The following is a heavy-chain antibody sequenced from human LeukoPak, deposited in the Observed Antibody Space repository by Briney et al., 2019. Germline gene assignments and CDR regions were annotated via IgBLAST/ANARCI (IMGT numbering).Heavy chain of an antibody. V-gene: IGHV3-30*04. CDR2: ISYDGSNK. CDR3: ARDPWYSGTSFDY. J-gene: IGHJ4*02. Sequence: SGGSLRLSCAASGFTFSSYAMHWVRQAPGKGLEWVAVISYDGSNKYYADSVKGRFTISRDNSKNTLYLQMNSLRAEDTAVYYCARDPWYSGTSFDYWGQGTLVTVSS. D-gene: IGHD1-26*01. CDR1: GFTFSSYA.